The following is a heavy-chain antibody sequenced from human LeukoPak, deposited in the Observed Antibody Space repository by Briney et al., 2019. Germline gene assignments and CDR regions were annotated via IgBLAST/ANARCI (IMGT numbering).Heavy chain of an antibody. J-gene: IGHJ4*02. D-gene: IGHD3-22*01. CDR3: AKDGGGITMIVVVTIFDY. Sequence: GGSLRLSCAASGFTFNNYGLIWVRQAPGKGLEWVSAISGSGGSTYYADSVKGRFTISRDNSKNTLYLQMNSLRAEDTAVYYCAKDGGGITMIVVVTIFDYWGQGTLVTVSS. CDR1: GFTFNNYG. V-gene: IGHV3-23*01. CDR2: ISGSGGST.